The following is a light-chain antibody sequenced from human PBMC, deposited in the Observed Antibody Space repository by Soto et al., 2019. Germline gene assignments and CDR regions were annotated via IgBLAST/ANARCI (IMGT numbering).Light chain of an antibody. CDR3: QQYGSSTIT. V-gene: IGKV3-20*01. J-gene: IGKJ5*01. CDR1: QSVSGSY. Sequence: EIVLTQSPGTLSLSPGERATLSCRASQSVSGSYLVWYQQKPGQAPRLLIYGASSRATGIPDRFSGSGSGTDFTLTISRLEPEDFAVYYCQQYGSSTITFGQGTRLEIK. CDR2: GAS.